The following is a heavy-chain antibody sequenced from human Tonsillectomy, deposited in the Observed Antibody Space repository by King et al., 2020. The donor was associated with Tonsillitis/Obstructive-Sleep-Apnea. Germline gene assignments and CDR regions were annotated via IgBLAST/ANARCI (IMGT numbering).Heavy chain of an antibody. CDR1: GYTFTNYG. V-gene: IGHV1-18*01. D-gene: IGHD3-10*01. CDR2: IGAYNGNT. CDR3: ARSGVPYYYYGLDV. J-gene: IGHJ6*02. Sequence: QGQLVQSGAEVKKPGASVKVSCKASGYTFTNYGISWVRQAPGQGLAWMGWIGAYNGNTNYAQNLQGRVTMTTDTSTSTAYMELRSLRSDDTAVYYCARSGVPYYYYGLDVWGQGTTVTVSS.